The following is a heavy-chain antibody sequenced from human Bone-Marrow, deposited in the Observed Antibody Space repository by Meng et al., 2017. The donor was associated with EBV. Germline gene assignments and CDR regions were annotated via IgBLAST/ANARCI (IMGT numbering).Heavy chain of an antibody. D-gene: IGHD3-16*01. CDR3: ARVKGELVDY. CDR1: GVSIGSGHW. CDR2: IYHSGST. V-gene: IGHV4-4*02. J-gene: IGHJ4*02. Sequence: QVQVQVSGPGLVKPSGTLSLTCAVSGVSIGSGHWWSWVRQPPEKGLEWIGNIYHSGSTSYNPSLKSRVTISVDKSKNQFSLKLSSVTAADTAVYYCARVKGELVDYWGQGTLVTVSS.